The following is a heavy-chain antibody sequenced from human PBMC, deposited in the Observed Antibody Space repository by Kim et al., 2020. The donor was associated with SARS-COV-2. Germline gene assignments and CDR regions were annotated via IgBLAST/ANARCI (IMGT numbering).Heavy chain of an antibody. CDR2: IWYDGSNK. Sequence: GGSLRLSCAASGFTFSSYGMHWVRQAPGKGLEWVAVIWYDGSNKYYADSVKGRFTISRDNSKNTLYLQMNSLRAEDTAVYYCAKDPPEYSSVSYFDYWGQGTLVTVSS. J-gene: IGHJ4*02. CDR1: GFTFSSYG. CDR3: AKDPPEYSSVSYFDY. V-gene: IGHV3-33*06. D-gene: IGHD6-19*01.